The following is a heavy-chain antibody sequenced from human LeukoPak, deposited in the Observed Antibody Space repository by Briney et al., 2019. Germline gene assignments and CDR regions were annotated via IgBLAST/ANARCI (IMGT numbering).Heavy chain of an antibody. V-gene: IGHV1-18*01. Sequence: VASVKISCKASGYTFTSYGISWVRQAPGQGLEWMGWISAYNGNTNYAQKLQGRVTMTTDTSTSTAYMELRSLRSDDTAVYYCARVYYYDSSGYYGYWGQGTLVTVSS. D-gene: IGHD3-22*01. CDR2: ISAYNGNT. CDR3: ARVYYYDSSGYYGY. CDR1: GYTFTSYG. J-gene: IGHJ4*02.